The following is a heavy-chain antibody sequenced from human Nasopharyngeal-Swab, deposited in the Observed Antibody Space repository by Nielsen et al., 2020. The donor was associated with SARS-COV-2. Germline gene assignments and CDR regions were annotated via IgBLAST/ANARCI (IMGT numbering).Heavy chain of an antibody. J-gene: IGHJ5*02. CDR3: ARSLRITIFGVVIISRWFDP. Sequence: SETLSLTCTVSGGSISSSSYYWGWIRQPPGKGLEWIGSIYYSGSTYYNPSLKSRVTISVDTSKNQFSLKLSSVTAADTAVYYCARSLRITIFGVVIISRWFDPWGQGTLVTVSS. V-gene: IGHV4-39*07. D-gene: IGHD3-3*01. CDR1: GGSISSSSYY. CDR2: IYYSGST.